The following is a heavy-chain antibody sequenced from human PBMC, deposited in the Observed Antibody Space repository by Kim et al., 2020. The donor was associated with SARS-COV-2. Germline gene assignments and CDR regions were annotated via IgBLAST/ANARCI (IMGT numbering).Heavy chain of an antibody. CDR1: GYTFTSYY. V-gene: IGHV1-46*01. CDR2: INPSGGST. J-gene: IGHJ4*02. Sequence: ASVKVSCKASGYTFTSYYIHWVRQAPGQGLEWMGIINPSGGSTSYAQKFQGRVTMTRDTSTSTVYMELSSLRSEDTAVYYCARDGGYGLGSPPYQFYSWGQGTLVTVSS. D-gene: IGHD3-10*01. CDR3: ARDGGYGLGSPPYQFYS.